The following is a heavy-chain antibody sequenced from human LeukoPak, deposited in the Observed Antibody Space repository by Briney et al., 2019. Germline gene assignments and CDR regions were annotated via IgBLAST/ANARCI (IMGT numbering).Heavy chain of an antibody. Sequence: PSETLSLTCTVPGGSMISYFWAWIRQPAGEGLEWIGRIYTSGSTDYNPSLKSRVTMSVDTSKNQFSLKLPSVTGADTAVYYCGREGGGQGHGWHYDVWGRGALVTVS. CDR1: GGSMISYF. CDR3: GREGGGQGHGWHYDV. CDR2: IYTSGST. D-gene: IGHD2-15*01. V-gene: IGHV4-4*07. J-gene: IGHJ2*01.